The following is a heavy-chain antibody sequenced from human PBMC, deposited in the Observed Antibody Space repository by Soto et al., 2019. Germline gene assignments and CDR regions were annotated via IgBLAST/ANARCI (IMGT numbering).Heavy chain of an antibody. CDR2: ISGSRANT. V-gene: IGHV3-23*01. D-gene: IGHD2-15*01. CDR1: GFTFSSYA. Sequence: GGSLRLSCAASGFTFSSYAMSWVRQAPGKGLEWVSAISGSRANTYHVDSVKGRFTISRDNSKNTLYMQMNSLRAEDTALYYCARVGNLGYCSGGNCYPGFDFWGQGIPVTVSS. CDR3: ARVGNLGYCSGGNCYPGFDF. J-gene: IGHJ4*02.